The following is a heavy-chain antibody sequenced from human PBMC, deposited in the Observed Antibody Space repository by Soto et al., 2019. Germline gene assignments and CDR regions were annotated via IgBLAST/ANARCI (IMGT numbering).Heavy chain of an antibody. J-gene: IGHJ4*02. V-gene: IGHV3-30*18. CDR1: GFTFSSYG. CDR2: ISYDGSNK. CDR3: AKDPDSGYDWGFFDY. D-gene: IGHD5-12*01. Sequence: QVQLVESGGGVVQPGRSLRLSCAASGFTFSSYGMHWVRQAPGKGLEWVAVISYDGSNKYYADSVKGRFTISRDNSKNTLYLQMNSLRAEDTAVYYCAKDPDSGYDWGFFDYWGQGTLVTVSS.